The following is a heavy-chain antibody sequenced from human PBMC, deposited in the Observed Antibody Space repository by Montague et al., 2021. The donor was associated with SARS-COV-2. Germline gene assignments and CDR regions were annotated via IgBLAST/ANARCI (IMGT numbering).Heavy chain of an antibody. CDR1: GFTFSSYA. V-gene: IGHV3-30-3*01. Sequence: SLRLSCAASGFTFSSYAMHWVRQAPGKGLEWVAVISYDGSNKYYADSVKGRITISRDNSKNTLYLQMNSLRAEDTAVYYCARIQYGGYGGAFDYWGQGTLVTVSS. CDR2: ISYDGSNK. D-gene: IGHD5-12*01. J-gene: IGHJ4*02. CDR3: ARIQYGGYGGAFDY.